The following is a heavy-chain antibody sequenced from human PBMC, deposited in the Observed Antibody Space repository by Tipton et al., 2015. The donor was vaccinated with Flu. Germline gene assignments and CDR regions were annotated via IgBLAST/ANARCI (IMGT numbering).Heavy chain of an antibody. Sequence: TLSLTCNVSGGSISSGGAYWSWIRQHPGKGLEWIGNVHRSGSTYYNPSLQNRVIISVNKSKNQFSLKVISVTAADTALYYCARRDYSNYVSDPKNWFDPWGQGTLVTVSS. CDR3: ARRDYSNYVSDPKNWFDP. J-gene: IGHJ5*02. D-gene: IGHD4-11*01. CDR2: VHRSGST. CDR1: GGSISSGGAY. V-gene: IGHV4-31*03.